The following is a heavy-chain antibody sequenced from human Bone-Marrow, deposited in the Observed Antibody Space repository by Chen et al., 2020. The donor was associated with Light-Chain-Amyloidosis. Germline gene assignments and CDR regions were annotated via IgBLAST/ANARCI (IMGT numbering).Heavy chain of an antibody. Sequence: EVQLVESGGGLVQPGGSLRLSCAASGFTFSSYWMHWVRQAPGKGLVWVSRINGDGSSTSYADSVKGRFTISRDNAKNTLYLQMNGLRAEDTAVYYCARAYCSGDSCPNSLGYWGQGTLVTVSS. V-gene: IGHV3-74*01. D-gene: IGHD2-15*01. CDR2: INGDGSST. CDR3: ARAYCSGDSCPNSLGY. CDR1: GFTFSSYW. J-gene: IGHJ4*02.